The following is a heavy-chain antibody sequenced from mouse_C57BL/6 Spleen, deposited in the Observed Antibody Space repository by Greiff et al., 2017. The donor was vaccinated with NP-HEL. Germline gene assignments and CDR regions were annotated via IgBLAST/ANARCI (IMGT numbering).Heavy chain of an antibody. CDR3: ARWASNTVRAMDY. J-gene: IGHJ4*01. CDR2: IDPSDSST. V-gene: IGHV1-69*01. CDR1: GYTFTSYW. D-gene: IGHD4-1*01. Sequence: QVQLQQPGAELVMPGASVKLSCKASGYTFTSYWMHWVKQRPGQGLEWIGEIDPSDSSTNYNQKFKGKSTLTVDKSSSTAYMQLSSLSSEDAAVYYCARWASNTVRAMDYWGQGTSVTVSS.